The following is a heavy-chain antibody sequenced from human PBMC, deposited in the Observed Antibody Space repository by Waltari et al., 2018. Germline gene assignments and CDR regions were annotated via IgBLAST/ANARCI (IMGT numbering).Heavy chain of an antibody. V-gene: IGHV4-59*01. J-gene: IGHJ5*02. CDR2: IYYSGST. D-gene: IGHD3-3*01. CDR1: GGSISSYY. Sequence: QVQLQESGSGLVKPSETLSLTCTVSGGSISSYYWSWIRPPPGKGLEWIGYIYYSGSTNYTPSLKSRVTISVDTSKNQFSLKLSSVTAADTAVYYCARGHSSITIFGVVHNWFDPWGQGTLVTVSS. CDR3: ARGHSSITIFGVVHNWFDP.